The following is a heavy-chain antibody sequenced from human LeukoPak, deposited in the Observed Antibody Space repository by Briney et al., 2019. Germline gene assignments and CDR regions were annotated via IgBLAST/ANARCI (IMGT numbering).Heavy chain of an antibody. CDR3: ARGGGYSGYDFRVFDY. Sequence: SETLSLTCTVSGGSISSGDYYWSWIRQPPGKGLEWVWYIYYSGSTYYNPSLKSRVTISVDTSKNQFSLKLSSVTAADTAVYYCARGGGYSGYDFRVFDYWGQGTLVTVSS. D-gene: IGHD5-12*01. CDR1: GGSISSGDYY. V-gene: IGHV4-30-4*01. J-gene: IGHJ4*02. CDR2: IYYSGST.